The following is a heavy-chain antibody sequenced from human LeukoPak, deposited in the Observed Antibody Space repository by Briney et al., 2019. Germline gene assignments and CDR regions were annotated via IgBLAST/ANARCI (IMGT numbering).Heavy chain of an antibody. CDR1: GGSISSGGYS. CDR3: ARALYYYDSSGYYGDAFDI. Sequence: SQTLSLTCAVSGGSISSGGYSWSWIRQPPGKGLEWIGYTYHSGSTYYNPSLKSRVTISVDRSKNQFSLKLSSVTAADTAVYYCARALYYYDSSGYYGDAFDIWGQGTMVTVSS. CDR2: TYHSGST. D-gene: IGHD3-22*01. J-gene: IGHJ3*02. V-gene: IGHV4-30-2*01.